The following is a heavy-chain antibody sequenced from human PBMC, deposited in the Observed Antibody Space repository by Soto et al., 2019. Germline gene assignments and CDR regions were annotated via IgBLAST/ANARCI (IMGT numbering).Heavy chain of an antibody. Sequence: SETLSLTCTVSGGSISSGGYYWSWIRQHPGKGLEWIGYIYYSGSTYYNPSLKSRVTISVDTSKNQFSLKLSSVTAADTAVYYCAGAWAGDRITMEHDAFDIWGQGTMVTVSS. V-gene: IGHV4-31*03. J-gene: IGHJ3*02. CDR2: IYYSGST. D-gene: IGHD3-10*01. CDR3: AGAWAGDRITMEHDAFDI. CDR1: GGSISSGGYY.